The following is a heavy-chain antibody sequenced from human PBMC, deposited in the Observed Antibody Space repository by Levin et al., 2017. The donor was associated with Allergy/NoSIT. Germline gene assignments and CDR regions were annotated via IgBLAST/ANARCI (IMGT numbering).Heavy chain of an antibody. D-gene: IGHD3-10*01. J-gene: IGHJ4*02. Sequence: GESLKISCKASGYTFTSYTITWVRQAPGQGLEWMGWIITHNGNTNYAQKLQGRVTMTTDTSTSTAYMELRSLRSDDTAVYYCAASIPLVRGVPKYYFDYWGQGTLVTVSS. CDR1: GYTFTSYT. CDR3: AASIPLVRGVPKYYFDY. CDR2: IITHNGNT. V-gene: IGHV1-18*04.